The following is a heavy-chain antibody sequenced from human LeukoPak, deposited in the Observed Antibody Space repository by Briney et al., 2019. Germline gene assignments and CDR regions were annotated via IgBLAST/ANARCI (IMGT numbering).Heavy chain of an antibody. CDR1: GYTFTSYD. CDR2: MNPNSGNT. J-gene: IGHJ4*02. Sequence: ASVKVSCKASGYTFTSYDINWVRQATGQGLVWMGWMNPNSGNTGYAQKFQGRVTMTRNTSISTAYMELSSLRSEDTAVYYCARVVNFDWLSSIDYWGQGTLVTVSS. V-gene: IGHV1-8*01. D-gene: IGHD3-9*01. CDR3: ARVVNFDWLSSIDY.